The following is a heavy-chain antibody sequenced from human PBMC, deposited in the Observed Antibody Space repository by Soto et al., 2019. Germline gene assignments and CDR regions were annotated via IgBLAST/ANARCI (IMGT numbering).Heavy chain of an antibody. J-gene: IGHJ6*02. CDR1: GFSLSTSGMC. V-gene: IGHV2-70*01. Sequence: SGPTLVNPTQTLTLTCTFSGFSLSTSGMCVSWIRQPPGKALEWLALIDWDDDKYYSTSLKTRLTISKDTSKNQVVLTMTNMDPVDTATYYCARTPSSSYPLRYYYYYYGMDVWGQGTTVTVSS. CDR3: ARTPSSSYPLRYYYYYYGMDV. D-gene: IGHD6-13*01. CDR2: IDWDDDK.